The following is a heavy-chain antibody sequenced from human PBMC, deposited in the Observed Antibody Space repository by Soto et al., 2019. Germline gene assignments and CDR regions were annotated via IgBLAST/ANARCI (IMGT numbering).Heavy chain of an antibody. Sequence: QVPLVQSGAEVKKPGSSVKVSCKASGGTFSSYTISWVRQAPGQGLEWMGRIIPILGIANYAQKFQGRVTITADKSTSTAYMELSSLRSEDTAVYYCARDRGCSGGSCYYFDYWGQGTLVTVSS. CDR1: GGTFSSYT. V-gene: IGHV1-69*08. J-gene: IGHJ4*02. D-gene: IGHD2-15*01. CDR2: IIPILGIA. CDR3: ARDRGCSGGSCYYFDY.